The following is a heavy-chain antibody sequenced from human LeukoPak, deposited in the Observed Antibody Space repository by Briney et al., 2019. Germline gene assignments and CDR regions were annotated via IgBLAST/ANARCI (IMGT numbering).Heavy chain of an antibody. D-gene: IGHD3-16*01. CDR3: ARGVLGTTFDI. CDR2: INHSGST. CDR1: GGSFSGYY. V-gene: IGHV4-34*01. J-gene: IGHJ3*02. Sequence: PSETLSLTCAVYGGSFSGYYWSWIRQPPGKGLEWIWEINHSGSTNYNPSLKSRVTISVDTSKNQFSLKLSSVTAADTAVYYCARGVLGTTFDIWGQGTMVTVSS.